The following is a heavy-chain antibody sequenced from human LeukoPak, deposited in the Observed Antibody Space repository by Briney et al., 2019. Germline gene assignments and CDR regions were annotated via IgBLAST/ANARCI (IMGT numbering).Heavy chain of an antibody. D-gene: IGHD3-22*01. J-gene: IGHJ4*02. CDR1: GGSISSYY. CDR3: ARTDSRGYYPKEFDY. V-gene: IGHV4-59*01. Sequence: ETLSLTCSVCGGSISSYYGSWLRQPPGKGLEWVGYLYYPGITHYNPSLKRRVPISVDPSKPQFSLKLRSVPAADPAVYYCARTDSRGYYPKEFDYWGQATLVTVSS. CDR2: LYYPGIT.